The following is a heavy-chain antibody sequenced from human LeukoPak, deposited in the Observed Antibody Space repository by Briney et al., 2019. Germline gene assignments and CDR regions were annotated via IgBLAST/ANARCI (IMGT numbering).Heavy chain of an antibody. CDR1: AFTFSSYE. Sequence: PGGSLRLSCAASAFTFSSYEMNWVRQAPGKGLEWASYIRSGGGTINYADSVKGRFTISRDNAKNSLYLLMNSLRAEDTAVYYCARDSRYRSAYYGMDVWGKATTVTVSS. D-gene: IGHD1-1*01. CDR2: IRSGGGTI. CDR3: ARDSRYRSAYYGMDV. V-gene: IGHV3-48*03. J-gene: IGHJ6*04.